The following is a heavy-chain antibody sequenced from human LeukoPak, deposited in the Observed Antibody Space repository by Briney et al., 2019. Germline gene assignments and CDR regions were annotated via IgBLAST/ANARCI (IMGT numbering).Heavy chain of an antibody. J-gene: IGHJ6*03. Sequence: SETLSLTCTVSGGSISSYYWSWIRQPTGKGLEWTGRIYTSGSTNYNPSLKSRVTMSVDTSKNQFSLKLSSVTAADTAVYYCARDRGLRLSDYYYHYMDVWGKGTTVTISS. CDR3: ARDRGLRLSDYYYHYMDV. CDR1: GGSISSYY. CDR2: IYTSGST. D-gene: IGHD5-12*01. V-gene: IGHV4-4*07.